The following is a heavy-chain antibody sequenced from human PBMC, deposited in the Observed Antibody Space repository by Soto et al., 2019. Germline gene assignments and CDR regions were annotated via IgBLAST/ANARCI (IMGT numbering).Heavy chain of an antibody. Sequence: PGWSLRLSCAASGFTFSNAGISWVRHAPGKGLEWVGRIKSKTDGGTTDYAAPVKGRFTISRDHSKNTLYLQMNSLKTEDTAVYYCTTGYFTHGVCYIFDYWGQGTL. D-gene: IGHD2-8*01. J-gene: IGHJ4*02. V-gene: IGHV3-15*01. CDR2: IKSKTDGGTT. CDR1: GFTFSNAG. CDR3: TTGYFTHGVCYIFDY.